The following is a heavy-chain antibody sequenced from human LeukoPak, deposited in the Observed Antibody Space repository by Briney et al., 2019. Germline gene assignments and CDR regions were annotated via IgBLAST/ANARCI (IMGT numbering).Heavy chain of an antibody. Sequence: SETLSLTCAVYGGSFSGYYWSWIRQPPGKGLEWIGEINHSGSTNYNPSLKSRVTISVDTSKNQFSLKLSSVTAADTAVYYCTGVTMVRGVPKGAFDIWGQGTMVTVSS. CDR2: INHSGST. CDR1: GGSFSGYY. D-gene: IGHD3-10*01. CDR3: TGVTMVRGVPKGAFDI. J-gene: IGHJ3*02. V-gene: IGHV4-34*03.